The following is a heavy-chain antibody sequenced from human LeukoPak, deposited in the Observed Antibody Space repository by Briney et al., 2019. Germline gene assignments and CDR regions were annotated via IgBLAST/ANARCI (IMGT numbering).Heavy chain of an antibody. V-gene: IGHV3-23*01. CDR3: ANEYCTNGVCPNYYYGMDV. Sequence: GGSLRLSCAASGFTFSSYAMSWVRQAPGKGLEWVSAISGSGGSTYYADSVKGRFTISRDNSKNTLYLQMSSLRAEDTAVYYCANEYCTNGVCPNYYYGMDVWGQGTTVTVSS. CDR2: ISGSGGST. CDR1: GFTFSSYA. J-gene: IGHJ6*02. D-gene: IGHD2-8*01.